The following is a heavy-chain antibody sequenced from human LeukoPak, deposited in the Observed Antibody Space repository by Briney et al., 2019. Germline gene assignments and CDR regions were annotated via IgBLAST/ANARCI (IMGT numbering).Heavy chain of an antibody. D-gene: IGHD3-10*01. J-gene: IGHJ4*02. CDR1: GFIFSNYA. CDR3: ARVEGFGERGFGYFDH. V-gene: IGHV3-30-3*01. Sequence: GGSLRLSCAASGFIFSNYAMHWVRQAPGKGLEWVGVISYDGSNTYYADSVRGRFTISRDNSKNTLYLQMDSLRVEDTAEYYCARVEGFGERGFGYFDHWGQGPLVTVSS. CDR2: ISYDGSNT.